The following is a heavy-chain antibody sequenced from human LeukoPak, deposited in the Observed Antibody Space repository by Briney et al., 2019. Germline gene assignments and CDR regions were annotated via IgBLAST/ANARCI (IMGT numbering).Heavy chain of an antibody. CDR3: ARHGGYSYGVDY. J-gene: IGHJ4*02. CDR1: GYTFTSYD. V-gene: IGHV1-8*03. Sequence: ASVKGSCEASGYTFTSYDINWVRQATGQGLEWMGWMNPNSGNTGYAQKFQGRVTITRNTSISTAYMELSSLRSEDTAVYYCARHGGYSYGVDYWGQGTLVTVSS. D-gene: IGHD5-18*01. CDR2: MNPNSGNT.